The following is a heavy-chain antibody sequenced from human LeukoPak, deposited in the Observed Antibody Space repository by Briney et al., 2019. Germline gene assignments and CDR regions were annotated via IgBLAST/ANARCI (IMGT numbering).Heavy chain of an antibody. CDR2: IKRDGRER. V-gene: IGHV3-7*01. CDR1: GLSFSDFW. Sequence: GGSLRLSCAASGLSFSDFWMTWVRQAPRKGLEWVANIKRDGRERNYVDSVKGRFTISRDNAENSLYLQMNSLRAEDTAVYYCARESFHDSTLTDWGQGTLVIVSS. J-gene: IGHJ4*02. CDR3: ARESFHDSTLTD. D-gene: IGHD5/OR15-5a*01.